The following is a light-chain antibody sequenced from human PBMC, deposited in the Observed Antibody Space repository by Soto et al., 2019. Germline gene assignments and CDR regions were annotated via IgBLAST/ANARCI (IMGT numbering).Light chain of an antibody. CDR1: QSVGSSY. CDR2: GAS. Sequence: EIVLTQSPGTLSLSPGERATLSCRASQSVGSSYLAWYQQKPGQAPRLLIYGASSRATGAPDRFSGSGSGTDFTLTISSLEPEDFAMFYCQQYGSTPRTFGQGTRLEIK. V-gene: IGKV3-20*01. CDR3: QQYGSTPRT. J-gene: IGKJ5*01.